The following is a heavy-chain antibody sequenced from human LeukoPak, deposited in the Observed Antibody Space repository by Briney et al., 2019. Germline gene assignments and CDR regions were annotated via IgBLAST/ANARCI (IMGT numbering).Heavy chain of an antibody. J-gene: IGHJ4*02. CDR2: IGGRDANT. D-gene: IGHD3-10*01. CDR1: GFTFSSYA. CDR3: AKDRGAGSYY. V-gene: IGHV3-23*01. Sequence: GGSLRLSCAAAGFTFSSYAVSWVRQAPGKGLEWVSAIGGRDANTYYADSVKGRFIISRDNSKNTLYLQMNSLRVEDTAVYYCAKDRGAGSYYWGQGTLVTVSS.